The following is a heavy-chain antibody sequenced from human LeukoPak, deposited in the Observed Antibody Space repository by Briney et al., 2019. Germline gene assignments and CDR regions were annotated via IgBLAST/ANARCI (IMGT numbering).Heavy chain of an antibody. CDR2: INPSGGST. V-gene: IGHV1-46*01. D-gene: IGHD4-17*01. J-gene: IGHJ4*02. CDR1: GYTFTSYY. CDR3: ARGDMTTVTTADFGY. Sequence: ASVKVSCKASGYTFTSYYMHWVRQAPGQGLEWVGIINPSGGSTSYAQKFQGRVTMTRDTSTSTVYMELSSLRSEDTAVYYCARGDMTTVTTADFGYWGQGTLVTVSS.